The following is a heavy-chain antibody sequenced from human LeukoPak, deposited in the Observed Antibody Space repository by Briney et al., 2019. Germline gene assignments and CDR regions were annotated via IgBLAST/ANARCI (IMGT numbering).Heavy chain of an antibody. Sequence: PSETLSLTCTVSGDSIKSSSYYWAWVRQPPGKGLEWIASIYYSGTTYYNPSLKSRVTISLDTSRNQLSLKLSSVTAADTAVYFCAREGSYYYDMVGADAFDIWGQGTMVTVSS. V-gene: IGHV4-39*07. CDR2: IYYSGTT. CDR1: GDSIKSSSYY. J-gene: IGHJ3*02. CDR3: AREGSYYYDMVGADAFDI. D-gene: IGHD3-22*01.